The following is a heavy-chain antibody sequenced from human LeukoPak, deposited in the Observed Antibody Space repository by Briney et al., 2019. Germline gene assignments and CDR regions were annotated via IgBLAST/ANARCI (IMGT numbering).Heavy chain of an antibody. V-gene: IGHV1-46*01. CDR1: GYTFTSYY. Sequence: ASVKVSCKASGYTFTSYYIHWVRQAPGQGLEWMGIINPSGGSLRYAQDLQGRVTLTRDTSTSTVYMELSSLRSADTAVYYCARDNEQRARGALDYWGQGTLVSVSS. CDR3: ARDNEQRARGALDY. CDR2: INPSGGSL. D-gene: IGHD6-25*01. J-gene: IGHJ4*02.